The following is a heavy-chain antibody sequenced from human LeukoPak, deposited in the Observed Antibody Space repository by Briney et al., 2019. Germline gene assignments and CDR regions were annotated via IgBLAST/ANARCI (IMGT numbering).Heavy chain of an antibody. CDR2: ISAYSGNR. D-gene: IGHD3-22*01. Sequence: ASVKVSCKTSGYTFNRNGMSWVRQAPGQGPEWMGWISAYSGNRNYAQKFQGRVSMTTDTSTNTGYMELWSLRSDDTAVYYCAREYYDNNRRDYFDYWGQGTLVTVSS. V-gene: IGHV1-18*04. J-gene: IGHJ4*02. CDR1: GYTFNRNG. CDR3: AREYYDNNRRDYFDY.